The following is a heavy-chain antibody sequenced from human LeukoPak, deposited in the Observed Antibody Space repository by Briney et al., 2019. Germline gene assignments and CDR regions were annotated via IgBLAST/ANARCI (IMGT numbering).Heavy chain of an antibody. D-gene: IGHD5-24*01. V-gene: IGHV1-46*01. J-gene: IGHJ3*02. Sequence: ASVKVSCKASGYTFTIYYMHWVRQAPGQGLEWMGIINPSGGSTSYAQKFQGRVTMTRDTSTSTVYMELSSLRSEDTAVYYCARGDIEMATITDAFDIWGQGTMVTVSS. CDR1: GYTFTIYY. CDR2: INPSGGST. CDR3: ARGDIEMATITDAFDI.